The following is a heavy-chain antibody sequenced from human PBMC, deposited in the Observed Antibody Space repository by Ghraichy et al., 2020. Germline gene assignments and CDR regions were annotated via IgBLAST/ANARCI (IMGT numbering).Heavy chain of an antibody. D-gene: IGHD6-13*01. Sequence: LSLTCAASGFTFSSYAMSWVRQAPGKGLEWVSAISGSGGSTYYADSVKGRFTISRDNSKNTLYLQMNSLRAEDTAVYYCAKDLDRASSSPYYFDYWGQGTLVTVSS. CDR1: GFTFSSYA. J-gene: IGHJ4*02. CDR3: AKDLDRASSSPYYFDY. CDR2: ISGSGGST. V-gene: IGHV3-23*01.